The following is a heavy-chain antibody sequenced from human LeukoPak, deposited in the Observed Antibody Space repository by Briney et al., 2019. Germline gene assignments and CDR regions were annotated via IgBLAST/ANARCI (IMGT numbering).Heavy chain of an antibody. V-gene: IGHV6-1*01. CDR3: AREGCSSTSCSQGFDP. D-gene: IGHD2-2*01. J-gene: IGHJ5*02. Sequence: SQTLSLTCAISGDSVSSNGAAWNWIRQSPSRGLEWLGRAYYRSKWKNEYAPSVKSRVTINPDTSKNHFSLQLNSVTPDDTAVYYCAREGCSSTSCSQGFDPWGQGTLVTV. CDR2: AYYRSKWKN. CDR1: GDSVSSNGAA.